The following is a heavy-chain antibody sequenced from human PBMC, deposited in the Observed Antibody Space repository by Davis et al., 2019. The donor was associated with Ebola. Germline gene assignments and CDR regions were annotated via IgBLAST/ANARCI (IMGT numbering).Heavy chain of an antibody. Sequence: GESLKISCAASGFTFSSYAMHWVRQAPGKGLEFVSAISSNGGSTYYANSVKGRCTISRDNSKNTLYLQMGSLRAEDMAVYYCVRDGDEMAVTYYYAMDVWGKGTTVTVSS. CDR3: VRDGDEMAVTYYYAMDV. CDR2: ISSNGGST. J-gene: IGHJ6*04. V-gene: IGHV3-64*01. CDR1: GFTFSSYA. D-gene: IGHD5-24*01.